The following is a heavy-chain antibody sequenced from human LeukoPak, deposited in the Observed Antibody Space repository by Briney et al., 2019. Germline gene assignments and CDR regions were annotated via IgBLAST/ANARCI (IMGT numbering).Heavy chain of an antibody. Sequence: SETLSLTCAVYGGSFSGYYWSWIRQPPGKGLEWIGEINHSGSTNYNPSLKSRVTISVDTSKNQFSLKLSSVTAADTAVYYCARGREGYDYVWGSYRYPYYFDYWGQGTLVTVSS. CDR3: ARGREGYDYVWGSYRYPYYFDY. D-gene: IGHD3-16*02. CDR2: INHSGST. J-gene: IGHJ4*02. CDR1: GGSFSGYY. V-gene: IGHV4-34*01.